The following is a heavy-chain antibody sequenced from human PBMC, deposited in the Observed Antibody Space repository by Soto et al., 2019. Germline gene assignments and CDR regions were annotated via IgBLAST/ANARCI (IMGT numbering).Heavy chain of an antibody. D-gene: IGHD3-3*01. J-gene: IGHJ3*02. CDR2: IYYSGST. CDR3: ARLSWSGYYDAFDI. V-gene: IGHV4-59*08. CDR1: GGSISSYY. Sequence: SETLSLTCTVSGGSISSYYWSWIRQPPGKGLEWIGYIYYSGSTNYNPSLKSRVTISVDTSKNQFSLKLGSVTAADTAVYYCARLSWSGYYDAFDIWGQGTMVTVSS.